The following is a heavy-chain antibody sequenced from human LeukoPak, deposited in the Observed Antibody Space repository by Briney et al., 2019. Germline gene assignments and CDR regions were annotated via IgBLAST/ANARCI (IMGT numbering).Heavy chain of an antibody. CDR3: ARFDRIVGATDY. J-gene: IGHJ4*02. CDR2: IYYSGST. CDR1: GGSISSYY. D-gene: IGHD1-26*01. Sequence: SETLSLTCTVSGGSISSYYWSWIRQPPGKGLEWIGYIYYSGSTNYNPSLKSRVTISVDTSKNQFSLKLSSVTAADTAVYYCARFDRIVGATDYWGQGTLVTVSS. V-gene: IGHV4-59*12.